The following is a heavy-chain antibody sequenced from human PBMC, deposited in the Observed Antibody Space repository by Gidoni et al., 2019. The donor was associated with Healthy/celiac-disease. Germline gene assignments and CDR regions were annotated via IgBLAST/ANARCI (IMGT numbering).Heavy chain of an antibody. CDR3: ASDWDTAMAHDAFDI. D-gene: IGHD5-18*01. CDR2: ISSSGSTI. Sequence: QVQLVESGGGLVKPGGSLRLSCSASGFTFRAYYMRWIRKAPGKGLEWVSYISSSGSTIYYADSVKGRFTISRDNAKNSLYLQMNSLRAEDTAVYYCASDWDTAMAHDAFDIWGQGTMVTVSS. J-gene: IGHJ3*02. CDR1: GFTFRAYY. V-gene: IGHV3-11*01.